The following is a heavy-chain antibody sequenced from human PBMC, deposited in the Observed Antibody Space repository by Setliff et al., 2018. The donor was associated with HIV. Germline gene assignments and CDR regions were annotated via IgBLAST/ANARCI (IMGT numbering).Heavy chain of an antibody. CDR2: IYYSGTT. CDR3: ARGGGYSSSPTS. CDR1: GGSMSPYY. D-gene: IGHD6-13*01. Sequence: PSQTLSLTCTVSGGSMSPYYWSWIRQGDGIGLEWIGRIYYSGTTNYNPSLRSRVTISLDTTKNQFSLKLTSVTSADAAVYYCARGGGYSSSPTSWGQGALVTVSS. V-gene: IGHV4-4*07. J-gene: IGHJ4*02.